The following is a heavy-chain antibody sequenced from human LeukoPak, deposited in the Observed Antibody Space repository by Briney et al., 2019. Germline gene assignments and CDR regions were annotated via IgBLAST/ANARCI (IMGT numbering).Heavy chain of an antibody. CDR3: ASIPAELIVGASEDY. D-gene: IGHD1-26*01. CDR1: GFTFSSYE. J-gene: IGHJ4*02. Sequence: PGVSLRLSCAASGFTFSSYEMNWVRQAPGKGLAWVSYISSSGSTIYYADSAKGRFTISRDNAKYSLYLQMNRLRAEDTAVYYCASIPAELIVGASEDYWGQGTLVTVYS. V-gene: IGHV3-48*03. CDR2: ISSSGSTI.